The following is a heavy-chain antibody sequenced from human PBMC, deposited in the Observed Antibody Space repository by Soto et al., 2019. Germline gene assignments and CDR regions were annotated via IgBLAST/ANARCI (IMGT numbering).Heavy chain of an antibody. CDR1: GFTFSSYA. CDR3: AKDSVRQWLAGDY. CDR2: ISGSGGST. D-gene: IGHD6-19*01. Sequence: EVQLLESGGGLVQPGGSLRLSCAASGFTFSSYAMSWVRQAPGKGLEWVSAISGSGGSTYYADSVKGRFTISRDNSKNSLYLQMNSLRAEDTAVYYCAKDSVRQWLAGDYWGQGTLVTVSS. J-gene: IGHJ4*02. V-gene: IGHV3-23*01.